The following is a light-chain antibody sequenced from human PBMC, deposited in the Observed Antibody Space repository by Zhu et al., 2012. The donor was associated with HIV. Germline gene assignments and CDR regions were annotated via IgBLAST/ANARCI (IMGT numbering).Light chain of an antibody. CDR1: QSVSSGY. V-gene: IGKV3-20*01. Sequence: DIVLTQSPDTLSLSPGESATLSCRASQSVSSGYVAWYQQKPGQAPRLVIYAASSRAADFPNRFRGSGSGTDFTLTISRLEPEDFAVYYCHQYRSAPWTFGQGTKVEIK. CDR3: HQYRSAPWT. J-gene: IGKJ1*01. CDR2: AAS.